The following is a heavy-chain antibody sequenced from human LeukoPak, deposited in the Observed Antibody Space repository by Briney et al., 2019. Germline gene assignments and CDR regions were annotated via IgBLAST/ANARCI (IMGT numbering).Heavy chain of an antibody. D-gene: IGHD4-17*01. CDR1: GGSITTGYY. V-gene: IGHV4-39*01. Sequence: KPSETLSLTCTVSGGSITTGYYWAWMRQPPGKGLEWIGSIYYSGSTYYNPSLKSRLTISVDTSRTQFSLSLSSVTAADTSVYYCARSQDYGFGPGRSYLDYWGQGAQVTVSS. CDR3: ARSQDYGFGPGRSYLDY. CDR2: IYYSGST. J-gene: IGHJ4*02.